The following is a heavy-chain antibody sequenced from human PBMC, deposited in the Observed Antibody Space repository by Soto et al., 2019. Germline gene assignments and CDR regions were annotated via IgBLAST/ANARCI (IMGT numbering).Heavy chain of an antibody. J-gene: IGHJ4*02. CDR3: ARTYDSSGYYPFDY. D-gene: IGHD3-22*01. Sequence: PSETLSLTCTVSGGSISSYYWSWIRQPPGKGLEWIGYIYYSGSTNYNPSLKSRVTISVDTSKNQFSLKLSSVTAADTAVYYCARTYDSSGYYPFDYWGQGTLVTVSS. CDR1: GGSISSYY. V-gene: IGHV4-59*01. CDR2: IYYSGST.